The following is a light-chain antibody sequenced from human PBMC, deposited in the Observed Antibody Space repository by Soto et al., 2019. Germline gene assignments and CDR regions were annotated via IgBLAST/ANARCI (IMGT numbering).Light chain of an antibody. CDR1: QSVSSSY. CDR3: QKYGSSRWT. CDR2: GAS. J-gene: IGKJ1*01. Sequence: EIVLTQSPGTLSLSPGERATLSCRASQSVSSSYLAWYQQNRGQAPRLLIYGASSRAPGIPDRFGGSGSGTNFTLTISRVAHEYFAVYYCQKYGSSRWTFGQGPKVKIK. V-gene: IGKV3-20*01.